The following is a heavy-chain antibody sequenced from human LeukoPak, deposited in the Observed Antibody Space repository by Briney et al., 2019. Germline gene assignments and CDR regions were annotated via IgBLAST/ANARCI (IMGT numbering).Heavy chain of an antibody. D-gene: IGHD3-9*01. CDR3: ARDYDVLTAYPPTQLFDP. J-gene: IGHJ5*02. Sequence: SETLSLTCTVSGDSISNHTSYWTWIRQPAGKGLEWIGRIYTSGSTNYNPSLKSRVTMSVDTSKNQFSLKLNSVTAADTAVYYCARDYDVLTAYPPTQLFDPWGQGTLVTVSS. V-gene: IGHV4-4*07. CDR1: GDSISNHTSY. CDR2: IYTSGST.